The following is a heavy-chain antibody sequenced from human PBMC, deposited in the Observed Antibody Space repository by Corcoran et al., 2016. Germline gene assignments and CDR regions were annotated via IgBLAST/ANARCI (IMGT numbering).Heavy chain of an antibody. J-gene: IGHJ4*02. V-gene: IGHV3-30*18. CDR2: ISYDGSNK. CDR3: AKDFRFVVVTAIATGFDY. Sequence: QVQLVESGGGVVQPGRSLRLSCAASGFTFSSYGMHWVRQAPGKGLEWVAVISYDGSNKYYADSVKGRFTISRDNSKNTLYLQMNSLRAEDTAVYYCAKDFRFVVVTAIATGFDYWGQGTLVTVSS. CDR1: GFTFSSYG. D-gene: IGHD2-21*02.